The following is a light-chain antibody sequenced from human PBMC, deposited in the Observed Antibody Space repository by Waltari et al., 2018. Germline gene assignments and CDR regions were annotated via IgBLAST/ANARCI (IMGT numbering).Light chain of an antibody. CDR2: GAS. CDR1: QGVSRS. CDR3: QNYVRFPVS. Sequence: CRTDQGVSRSLAWYQQKHGPAPRLVIYGASSRATGVPDRFSGSGSGTEFSHTSSRLEREDFAVYYCQNYVRFPVSFDQGTTVEIK. J-gene: IGKJ1*01. V-gene: IGKV3-20*01.